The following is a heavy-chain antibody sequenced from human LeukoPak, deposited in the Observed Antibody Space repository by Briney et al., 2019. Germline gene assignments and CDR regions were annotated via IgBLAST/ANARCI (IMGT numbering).Heavy chain of an antibody. CDR3: ARDLSVSGYDEHLDY. J-gene: IGHJ4*02. Sequence: SETLSLTCAVYGGSSSGYYWSWIRQPPGKGLEWIGEINHSGSTNYKPSLKSRVTISVDTSKNQFSLKLSSVTAADTAVYYCARDLSVSGYDEHLDYWGQGTLVAVSS. CDR1: GGSSSGYY. CDR2: INHSGST. D-gene: IGHD5-12*01. V-gene: IGHV4-34*01.